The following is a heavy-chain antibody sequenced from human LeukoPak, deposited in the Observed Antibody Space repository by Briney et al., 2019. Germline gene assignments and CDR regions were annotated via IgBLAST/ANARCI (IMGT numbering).Heavy chain of an antibody. V-gene: IGHV1-2*02. CDR2: INPNSGGT. CDR1: GYTFTGYY. CDR3: ARDRLSAFDI. J-gene: IGHJ3*02. Sequence: ASVKVSCKASGYTFTGYYMHWVRQAPGQGLEWMGWINPNSGGTNYAQKFQGRVTMTTDTSTSTAYMELRSLRSDDTAVYYCARDRLSAFDIWGQGTMVTVSS. D-gene: IGHD6-6*01.